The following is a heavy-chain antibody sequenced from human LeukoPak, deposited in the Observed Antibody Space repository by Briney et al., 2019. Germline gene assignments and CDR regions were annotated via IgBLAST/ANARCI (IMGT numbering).Heavy chain of an antibody. D-gene: IGHD3-22*01. V-gene: IGHV4-34*01. CDR1: GGSFSGYD. CDR2: INHSGST. J-gene: IGHJ4*02. Sequence: SETLSLTCAVYGGSFSGYDWSWIRQPPGKGLEWIGQINHSGSTNYNPSLKSRVTISVDTSKNQFSLKLSSVTAADTAVYYCARNPPDYYDSSGYYYDGGDYWGQGTLVTVSS. CDR3: ARNPPDYYDSSGYYYDGGDY.